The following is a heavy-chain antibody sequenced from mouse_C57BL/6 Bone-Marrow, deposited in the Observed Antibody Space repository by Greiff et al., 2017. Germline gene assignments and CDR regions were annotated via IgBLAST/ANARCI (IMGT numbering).Heavy chain of an antibody. CDR3: ESGTTVCAY. D-gene: IGHD1-1*01. V-gene: IGHV1-69*01. J-gene: IGHJ3*01. Sequence: QVQLKQPGAELVMPGASVKLSCKVSGYTFTSYWMHWVKQRPGQGLEWIGEIDPSDSYTNYNQQFKGKSTLTVDKSSSTAYMQLDSPTSEYSAVYYCESGTTVCAYWGQGTLVTVSA. CDR2: IDPSDSYT. CDR1: GYTFTSYW.